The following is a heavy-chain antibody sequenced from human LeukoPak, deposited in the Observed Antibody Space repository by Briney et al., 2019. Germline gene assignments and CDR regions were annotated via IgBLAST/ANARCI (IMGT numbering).Heavy chain of an antibody. CDR1: GYTFTGYY. CDR3: ARVSSKWELPPDYYYYYYMDV. CDR2: ISAYNGNT. D-gene: IGHD1-26*01. J-gene: IGHJ6*03. Sequence: GASVKVSCKASGYTFTGYYMHWVRQAPGQGLEWMGWISAYNGNTNYAQKLQGRVTMTTDTSTSTAYMELRSLRSDDTAVYYCARVSSKWELPPDYYYYYYMDVWGKGTTVTVSS. V-gene: IGHV1-18*04.